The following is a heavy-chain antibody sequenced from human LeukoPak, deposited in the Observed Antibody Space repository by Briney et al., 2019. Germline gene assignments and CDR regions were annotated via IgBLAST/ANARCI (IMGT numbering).Heavy chain of an antibody. Sequence: GGSLRLSCAASGFTFSSYAMSRVRQAPGKGLEWVSAISGSGGSTYYADSVKGRFTISRDNSENTLCLQMNSLRAEDTALYYCAKLGRGECSGGDCYSWFDPWGQGTLVTVSS. CDR3: AKLGRGECSGGDCYSWFDP. V-gene: IGHV3-23*01. J-gene: IGHJ5*02. CDR1: GFTFSSYA. D-gene: IGHD2-21*02. CDR2: ISGSGGST.